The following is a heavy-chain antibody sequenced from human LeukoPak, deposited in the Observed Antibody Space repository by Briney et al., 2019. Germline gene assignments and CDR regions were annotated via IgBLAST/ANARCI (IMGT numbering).Heavy chain of an antibody. D-gene: IGHD1-26*01. CDR3: ARSGSYLFY. CDR2: ISGSGATT. Sequence: GGSLRLSCVASGFTFSSYAMTWVRQGPGKGLEWLSDISGSGATTYYADSVRGRFTISRDNSKNTLFLQMNSLRAEGTAVYYCARSGSYLFYWGQGTLVTVAS. CDR1: GFTFSSYA. J-gene: IGHJ4*02. V-gene: IGHV3-23*01.